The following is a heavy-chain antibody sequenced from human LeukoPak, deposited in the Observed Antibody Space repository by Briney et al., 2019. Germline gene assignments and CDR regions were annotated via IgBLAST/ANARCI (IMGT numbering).Heavy chain of an antibody. Sequence: ARSLRLSCAASGFTFSSYGMHWVRQAPGKGLEWVAVISYDGSHKYYADSVKGRFTISRDNSKNTLYLQMNSLRAEDTAVYYCAKEQGGSSWSNFDYWGQGTLVTVSS. CDR3: AKEQGGSSWSNFDY. CDR1: GFTFSSYG. D-gene: IGHD6-13*01. CDR2: ISYDGSHK. J-gene: IGHJ4*02. V-gene: IGHV3-30*18.